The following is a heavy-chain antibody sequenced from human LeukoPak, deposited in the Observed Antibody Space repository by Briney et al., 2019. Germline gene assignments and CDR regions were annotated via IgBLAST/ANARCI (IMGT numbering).Heavy chain of an antibody. CDR1: GFTFSSYA. V-gene: IGHV3-23*01. CDR3: AKKAEDFGDSVTQH. J-gene: IGHJ1*01. D-gene: IGHD5-18*01. CDR2: ISGSDGRT. Sequence: PGGSLRLSCAGSGFTFSSYAMSWVRQAPGEGLESVSVISGSDGRTYYADSVKGRFTISRDNSKDTLYLQMNSLRVDDTAVYYCAKKAEDFGDSVTQHWGQGTLVTVSS.